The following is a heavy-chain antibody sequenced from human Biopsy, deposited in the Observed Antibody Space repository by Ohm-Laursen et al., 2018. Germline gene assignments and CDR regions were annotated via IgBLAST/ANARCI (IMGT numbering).Heavy chain of an antibody. D-gene: IGHD2-2*02. CDR1: RFTFNNYA. V-gene: IGHV3-23*01. CDR2: INANGVTT. CDR3: AKGGYCSATSCNMDVDY. J-gene: IGHJ4*02. Sequence: SLRLSCSATRFTFNNYAMHWVRQAPGKGLEWVSTINANGVTTFYADSVKGRFTISRDGSSDTLYLQMHSLRADDTALYYCAKGGYCSATSCNMDVDYWGQGALVTVSS.